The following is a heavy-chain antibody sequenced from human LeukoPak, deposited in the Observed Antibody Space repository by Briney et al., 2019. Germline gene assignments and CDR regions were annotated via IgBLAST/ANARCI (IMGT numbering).Heavy chain of an antibody. CDR1: GFTFSSYS. CDR2: ISSSGTYK. V-gene: IGHV3-21*01. CDR3: AKDTSYGMDV. J-gene: IGHJ6*02. Sequence: GGSLRLSCAVSGFTFSSYSMSWVRQAPGKGLEWVSSISSSGTYKYYADSVKGRFTISRDNAKNSLYLQMNSLRAEDTAVYYCAKDTSYGMDVWGQGTTVTVSS. D-gene: IGHD2-15*01.